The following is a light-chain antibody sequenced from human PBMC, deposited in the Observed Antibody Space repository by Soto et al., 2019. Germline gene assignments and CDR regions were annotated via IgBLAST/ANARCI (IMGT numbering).Light chain of an antibody. J-gene: IGKJ3*01. CDR3: MQVLETPVT. V-gene: IGKV2-28*01. CDR2: LGS. CDR1: QSLLHSTGYNY. Sequence: DIVMTQSPLSLPVTPGEPASISCRSSQSLLHSTGYNYLDWYLQKPGQSPQLLIQLGSMRASGVPDSFSSSGSDKDFTLKIRREEAEDVGVYYCMQVLETPVTFGLGTKVDI.